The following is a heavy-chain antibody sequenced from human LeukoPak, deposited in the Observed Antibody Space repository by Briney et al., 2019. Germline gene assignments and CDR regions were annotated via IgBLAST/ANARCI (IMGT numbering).Heavy chain of an antibody. Sequence: GGSLRLSCAASGFTLSNYGMHWARQAPGKGLGWVAFIHNDGTNKQYADSVKGRFIISRDNSNKTLYLEINSLTPEDTAVYYCAKDRCSGGIGCYYYYMDVWGKGTTVTISS. CDR2: IHNDGTNK. CDR1: GFTLSNYG. V-gene: IGHV3-30*02. D-gene: IGHD2-15*01. CDR3: AKDRCSGGIGCYYYYMDV. J-gene: IGHJ6*03.